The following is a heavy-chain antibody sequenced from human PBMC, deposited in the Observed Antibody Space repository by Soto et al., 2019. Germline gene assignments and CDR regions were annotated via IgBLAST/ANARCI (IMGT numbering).Heavy chain of an antibody. CDR3: AKVAGGLGYFDL. V-gene: IGHV3-23*01. J-gene: IGHJ2*01. Sequence: PVGSLRLSCVASGFTFSDYAMTWVRQVPGKRLEWVATISATGGNIEYTDSLKGRFTISRDNSKNTLYLQLNGLTSDDTAVHYCAKVAGGLGYFDLWGRGTLVTVSS. CDR1: GFTFSDYA. D-gene: IGHD3-16*01. CDR2: ISATGGNI.